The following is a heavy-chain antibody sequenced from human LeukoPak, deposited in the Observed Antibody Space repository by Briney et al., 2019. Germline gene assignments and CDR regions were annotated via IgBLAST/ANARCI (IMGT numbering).Heavy chain of an antibody. D-gene: IGHD5-12*01. CDR2: IIGSSGST. Sequence: PGRSLRLSCVASGFSFSNYAMSWVRQAPGKGLEWVSVIIGSSGSTFYADSVKGRFTISRDKSKNTLYLQMNSLRAEDTAVYYCAKGGYDYVEIGYFDYWGQGTLVTVSS. J-gene: IGHJ4*02. CDR1: GFSFSNYA. V-gene: IGHV3-23*01. CDR3: AKGGYDYVEIGYFDY.